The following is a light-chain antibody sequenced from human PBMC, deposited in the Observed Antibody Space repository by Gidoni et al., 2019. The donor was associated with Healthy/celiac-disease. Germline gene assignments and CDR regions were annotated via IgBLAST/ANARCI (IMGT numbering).Light chain of an antibody. CDR1: QDISNY. CDR3: QQYDNLSAIT. V-gene: IGKV1-33*01. J-gene: IGKJ5*01. Sequence: DIQMTQSPSSLSASVGDRVTITCQASQDISNYLNWYQQKPGKAPKLLIYDASNVETGVPSRFSGSGSGTDFTFTISSLQPEDIATYYCQQYDNLSAITFGQGTRLEIK. CDR2: DAS.